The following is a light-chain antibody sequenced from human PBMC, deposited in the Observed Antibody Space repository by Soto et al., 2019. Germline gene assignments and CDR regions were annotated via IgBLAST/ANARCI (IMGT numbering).Light chain of an antibody. CDR3: QQYNNWPPYT. V-gene: IGKV3-15*01. Sequence: EIVMTQSPATLSVSPGERATLSYRASQSVDSNLAWYQQKPGQAPRLLIYGVSTRATGIPARFSGSGSGTEFTLTISSLQSEDFAVYYCQQYNNWPPYTFGQGTKLEI. J-gene: IGKJ2*01. CDR2: GVS. CDR1: QSVDSN.